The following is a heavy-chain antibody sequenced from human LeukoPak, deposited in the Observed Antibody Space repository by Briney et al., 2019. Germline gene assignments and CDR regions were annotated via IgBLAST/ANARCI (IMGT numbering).Heavy chain of an antibody. CDR3: AKELCKFWELRAFGY. D-gene: IGHD1-26*01. J-gene: IGHJ4*02. Sequence: GGSLRLSCAASGFTFSSYGMHWVRQAPGKGLEWVAVISHDGSNKYYADSVKGRFTISRDNSKNTLYLQMNSLRPEDTAVYYCAKELCKFWELRAFGYWGQGTLVTVSS. V-gene: IGHV3-30*18. CDR2: ISHDGSNK. CDR1: GFTFSSYG.